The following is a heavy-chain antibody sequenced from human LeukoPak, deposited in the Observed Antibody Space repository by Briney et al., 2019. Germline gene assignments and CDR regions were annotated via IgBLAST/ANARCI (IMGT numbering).Heavy chain of an antibody. CDR1: GFTFDDYA. CDR2: ISGDGGST. Sequence: GGSLRLSCAASGFTFDDYALHWVRQAPGKGLEWVSLISGDGGSTYYADSVKGRFTISRDNSKNSLYLQMNSLRTEDTALYYCAKMSASSWLGAFDIWGQGTMVTVSS. D-gene: IGHD6-13*01. J-gene: IGHJ3*02. CDR3: AKMSASSWLGAFDI. V-gene: IGHV3-43*02.